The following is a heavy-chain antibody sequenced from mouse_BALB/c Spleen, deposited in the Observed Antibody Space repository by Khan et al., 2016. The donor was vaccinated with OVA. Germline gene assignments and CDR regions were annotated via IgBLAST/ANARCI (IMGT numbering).Heavy chain of an antibody. CDR2: INPNNGGT. J-gene: IGHJ3*01. CDR1: GYTFTSYY. CDR3: ARSGYGSFAY. V-gene: IGHV1S81*02. D-gene: IGHD2-2*01. Sequence: QVQLQQSGAELVKPGASVRLSCKASGYTFTSYYLYWVKQRPGQGLEWTGDINPNNGGTNFNEKFKSKATLTVDKSSSTAYIQLNSLTSEDSAVYYCARSGYGSFAYWGQGTLVTVSA.